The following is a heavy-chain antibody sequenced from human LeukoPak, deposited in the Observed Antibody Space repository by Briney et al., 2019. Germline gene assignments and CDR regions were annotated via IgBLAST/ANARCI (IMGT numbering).Heavy chain of an antibody. V-gene: IGHV1-69*13. CDR3: ARANCSSTSCYTWFDP. CDR1: GYTLTSYD. D-gene: IGHD2-2*02. Sequence: GASVKVSCKASGYTLTSYDINWVRQAPGQGLEWMGGIIPIFGTANYAQKFQGRVTITADESTSTAYMELSSLRSEDTAVYYCARANCSSTSCYTWFDPWGQGTLVTVSS. CDR2: IIPIFGTA. J-gene: IGHJ5*02.